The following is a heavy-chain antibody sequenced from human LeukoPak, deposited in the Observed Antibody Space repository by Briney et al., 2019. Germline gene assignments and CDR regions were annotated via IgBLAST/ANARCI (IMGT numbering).Heavy chain of an antibody. V-gene: IGHV4-59*08. CDR3: ARQILTMVRGVTVNWFDP. CDR2: IYYSGST. D-gene: IGHD3-10*01. Sequence: SETLSLTCTVSGGSISSYYWSWIRQPPGKGLEWIGYIYYSGSTNYNPSLKSRVTISVDTSKNQFSLKLSSVTAADTAVYYCARQILTMVRGVTVNWFDPWGQGTLVTVSS. CDR1: GGSISSYY. J-gene: IGHJ5*02.